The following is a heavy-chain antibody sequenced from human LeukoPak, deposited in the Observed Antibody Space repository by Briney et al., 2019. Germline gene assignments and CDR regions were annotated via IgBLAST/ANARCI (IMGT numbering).Heavy chain of an antibody. CDR3: ARDEYTSSSGGFDY. D-gene: IGHD6-6*01. CDR2: ISAYNGNT. J-gene: IGHJ4*02. V-gene: IGHV1-18*01. CDR1: GYTFTSYG. Sequence: RASVKVSCKASGYTFTSYGISWVRQAPGQGLEWMGWISAYNGNTNYAQKLHARVTMTTDTSTSTAYMELRSLRSDDTAVYYCARDEYTSSSGGFDYWGQGTLVTVSS.